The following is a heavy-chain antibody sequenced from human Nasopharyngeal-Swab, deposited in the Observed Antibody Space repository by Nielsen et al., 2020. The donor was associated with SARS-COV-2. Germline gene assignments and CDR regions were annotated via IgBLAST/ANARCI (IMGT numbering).Heavy chain of an antibody. J-gene: IGHJ4*02. D-gene: IGHD1-14*01. V-gene: IGHV3-48*01. CDR1: GFTFSSYG. Sequence: GESLKISCAASGFTFSSYGMHWVRQAPGKGLEWVSYISSSSSTIYYADSVKGRFTISRDNAKNSLYLQMNSLRAEDTAVYYCAREEELGTAYYFDYWGQGTLVTVSS. CDR3: AREEELGTAYYFDY. CDR2: ISSSSSTI.